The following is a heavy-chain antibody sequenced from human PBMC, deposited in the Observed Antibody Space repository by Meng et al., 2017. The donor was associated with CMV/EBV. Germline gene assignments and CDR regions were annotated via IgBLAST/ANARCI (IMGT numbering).Heavy chain of an antibody. CDR3: AKSEPPQITIFGVVIASDDYYFDY. CDR2: IRYDGSNK. D-gene: IGHD3-3*01. Sequence: MHWVRQAPGKGLEWVAFIRYDGSNKYDADSVKGRFTISRDNSKNTLYLQMNSLRAEDTAVYYCAKSEPPQITIFGVVIASDDYYFDYWGQGTLVTVSS. J-gene: IGHJ4*02. V-gene: IGHV3-30*02.